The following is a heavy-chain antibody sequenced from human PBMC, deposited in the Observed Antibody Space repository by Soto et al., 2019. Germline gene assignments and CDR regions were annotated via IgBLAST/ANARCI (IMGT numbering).Heavy chain of an antibody. CDR2: IGAYNGNT. D-gene: IGHD6-19*01. J-gene: IGHJ4*02. Sequence: ASVKVSCKASGYTFTSYGISWVRQAPGQGLEWMGWIGAYNGNTNYAQKLQGRVTMTTDTSTSTAYMELRSLRSDDTAVYYCARISSGWYEESFDYWGQGTLVTVSS. CDR3: ARISSGWYEESFDY. CDR1: GYTFTSYG. V-gene: IGHV1-18*01.